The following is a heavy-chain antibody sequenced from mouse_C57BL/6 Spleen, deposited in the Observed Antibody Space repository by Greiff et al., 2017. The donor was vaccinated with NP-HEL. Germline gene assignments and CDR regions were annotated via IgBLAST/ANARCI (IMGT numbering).Heavy chain of an antibody. CDR2: IYPGGGYT. Sequence: QVQLQQSGAELARPGTSVKMSCKASGYTFTNYWIGWAKQRPGHGLEWIGDIYPGGGYTNYNEKFKGKATLTADKSSSTAYMQFSSLTSEDSAIYYCARSLPLYAMDYWGQGTSVTVSS. J-gene: IGHJ4*01. D-gene: IGHD5-5*01. V-gene: IGHV1-63*01. CDR3: ARSLPLYAMDY. CDR1: GYTFTNYW.